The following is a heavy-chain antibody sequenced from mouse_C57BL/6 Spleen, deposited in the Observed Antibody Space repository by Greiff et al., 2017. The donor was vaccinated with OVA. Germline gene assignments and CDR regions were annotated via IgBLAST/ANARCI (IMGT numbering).Heavy chain of an antibody. Sequence: VQLQQSGPELVKPGASVKISCKASGYTFTDYYMNWVKQSHGKSLEWIGDINPNNGGTSYNQKFKGKATLTVDKSSSTAYMELRSLTSEDSAVYYCARSGGYYGNFFAYWGQGTLVTVSA. CDR3: ARSGGYYGNFFAY. J-gene: IGHJ3*01. CDR1: GYTFTDYY. V-gene: IGHV1-26*01. CDR2: INPNNGGT. D-gene: IGHD2-1*01.